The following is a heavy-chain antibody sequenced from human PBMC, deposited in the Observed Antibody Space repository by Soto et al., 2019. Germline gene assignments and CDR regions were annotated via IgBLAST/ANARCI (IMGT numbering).Heavy chain of an antibody. CDR2: IIPILGIA. D-gene: IGHD4-17*01. CDR3: ARGPVTTVGWFDS. J-gene: IGHJ5*01. Sequence: SVKGSCKASVGTFSSYTISWLRQAPGQGLEWMGRIIPILGIANYAQKFQGRVTITADRSTSTAYMELSSLRSEDMAVYYCARGPVTTVGWFDSWGQGTLVTVSS. V-gene: IGHV1-69*02. CDR1: VGTFSSYT.